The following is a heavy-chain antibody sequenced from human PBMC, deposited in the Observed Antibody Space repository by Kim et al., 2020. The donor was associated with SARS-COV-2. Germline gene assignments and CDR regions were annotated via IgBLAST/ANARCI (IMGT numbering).Heavy chain of an antibody. V-gene: IGHV3-48*03. J-gene: IGHJ6*02. Sequence: GGSLRLSCAASGFTFSSYEMNWVRQAPGKGLEWVSYISSSGSTIYYADSVKGRFTISRDNAKNSLYLQMNSLRAEDTAVYYCAREGYYDFWSGYYYGMDVWGQGTTVTVSS. CDR3: AREGYYDFWSGYYYGMDV. CDR2: ISSSGSTI. CDR1: GFTFSSYE. D-gene: IGHD3-3*01.